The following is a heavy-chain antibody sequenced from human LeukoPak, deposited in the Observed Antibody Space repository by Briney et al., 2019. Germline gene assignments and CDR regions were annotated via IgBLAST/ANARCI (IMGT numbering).Heavy chain of an antibody. D-gene: IGHD2-15*01. J-gene: IGHJ4*02. V-gene: IGHV3-20*04. CDR1: GFTFDDYG. CDR2: ISWNGGST. CDR3: AKDYLRYCSGGSCCPFDY. Sequence: GGSLRLSCVASGFTFDDYGMSWVRQVPGKGLEWVSGISWNGGSTTYADSVRGRFTISRDSAKNSLYLQMNSLRAEDTAVYYCAKDYLRYCSGGSCCPFDYWGQGTLVTVSS.